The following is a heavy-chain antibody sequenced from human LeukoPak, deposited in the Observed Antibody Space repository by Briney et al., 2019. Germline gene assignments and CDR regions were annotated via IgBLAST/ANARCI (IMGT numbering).Heavy chain of an antibody. CDR2: LNPDSGAT. V-gene: IGHV1-2*02. CDR3: ARDLCHGGSCFHFDS. Sequence: ASLKVSCKASGYTFTDYYVHWVRQAPGQGLEWLGWLNPDSGATNFAQRFQGRVTMTSDTSVNTAHMELNNLRSDDTAVYYCARDLCHGGSCFHFDSWGQGTLVTVSS. D-gene: IGHD2-15*01. J-gene: IGHJ4*02. CDR1: GYTFTDYY.